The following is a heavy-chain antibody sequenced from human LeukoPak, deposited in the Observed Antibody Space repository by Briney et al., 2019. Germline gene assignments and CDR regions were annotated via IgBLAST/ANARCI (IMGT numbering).Heavy chain of an antibody. Sequence: GGSLRLSCAASGFTFSDYYMSWIRQAPGKGLEWVSYISSSGSTIYYADSVKGRFTISRDNAKNSLYLQMNSLRAEDTAVYYCAGVEGYCSSTSCLGGYFDYWGQGTLVTVSS. V-gene: IGHV3-11*01. CDR3: AGVEGYCSSTSCLGGYFDY. CDR1: GFTFSDYY. CDR2: ISSSGSTI. D-gene: IGHD2-2*01. J-gene: IGHJ4*02.